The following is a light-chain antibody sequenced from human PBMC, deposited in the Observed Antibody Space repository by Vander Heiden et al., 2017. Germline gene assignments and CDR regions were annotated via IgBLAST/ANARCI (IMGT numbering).Light chain of an antibody. CDR3: QVWDSISDHLV. CDR1: NLGSKS. V-gene: IGLV3-21*02. Sequence: SHVLTQPPSVSVAPGQTARITCGGHNLGSKSVPWYQQKSGQAPVLVVYDDGDRPSGIPGRVSGFNSGNTATLTISRVEAGDEADYYCQVWDSISDHLVFGGGTKLSVL. CDR2: DDG. J-gene: IGLJ2*01.